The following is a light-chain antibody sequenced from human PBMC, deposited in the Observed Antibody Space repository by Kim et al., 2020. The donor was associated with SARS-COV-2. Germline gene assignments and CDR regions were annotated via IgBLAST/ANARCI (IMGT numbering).Light chain of an antibody. CDR1: SSDVGAYNY. V-gene: IGLV2-8*01. J-gene: IGLJ1*01. CDR2: EVT. CDR3: SSYAGSNNLYV. Sequence: QSALTQPPSASGSPGQSVTVSCTGTSSDVGAYNYVSWYQQLPGKAPKLMIYEVTKRPSGVPDRFSGSKSGNTASLTVSGLQAEDEADYYCSSYAGSNNLYVFGTGTKVTGL.